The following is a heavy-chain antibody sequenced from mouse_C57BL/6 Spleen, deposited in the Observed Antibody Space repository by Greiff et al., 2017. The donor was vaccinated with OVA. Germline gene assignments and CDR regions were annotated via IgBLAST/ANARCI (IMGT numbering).Heavy chain of an antibody. CDR3: ATTVVAGRYFDV. CDR1: GYAFTNYL. CDR2: INPGSGGT. D-gene: IGHD1-1*01. V-gene: IGHV1-54*01. Sequence: VQLQQSGAELVRPGTSVKVSCKASGYAFTNYLIEWVKQRPGQGLEWIGVINPGSGGTNYHEKFKGKATLTADKSASTAYMLLSSLTSEDSAVYFCATTVVAGRYFDVWGTGTTVTGSA. J-gene: IGHJ1*03.